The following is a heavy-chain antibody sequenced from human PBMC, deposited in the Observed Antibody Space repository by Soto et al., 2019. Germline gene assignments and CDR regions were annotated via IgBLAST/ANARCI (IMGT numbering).Heavy chain of an antibody. J-gene: IGHJ1*01. CDR3: AREENCSGGTCYSEYFHR. CDR1: GYTFTHHY. V-gene: IGHV1-46*01. D-gene: IGHD2-15*01. Sequence: ASVKVSCKASGYTFTHHYIHWVRQAPGQGLEWMGVVNPSGGSTKYAQNFQGRVTMTRDTSTTTIYMELSSLRSDDTAIYYCAREENCSGGTCYSEYFHRWGQGTLVTVS. CDR2: VNPSGGST.